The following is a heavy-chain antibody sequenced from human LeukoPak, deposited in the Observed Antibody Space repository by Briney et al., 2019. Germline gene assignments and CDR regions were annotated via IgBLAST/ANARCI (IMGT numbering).Heavy chain of an antibody. CDR1: GGSISSYY. Sequence: PSETLSLTCTVSGGSISSYYWSWVRQPPGRGLEWIGYIYSCGSTNYNPSLKSRVTISVDTSKKQFSLKLSSVTAADTALYYCARTYSTSSNFDYWGQGTLVTVSS. J-gene: IGHJ4*02. V-gene: IGHV4-4*09. CDR3: ARTYSTSSNFDY. D-gene: IGHD2-2*01. CDR2: IYSCGST.